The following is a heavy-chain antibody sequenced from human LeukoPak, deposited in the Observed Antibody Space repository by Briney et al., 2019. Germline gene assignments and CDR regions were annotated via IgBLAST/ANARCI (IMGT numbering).Heavy chain of an antibody. CDR1: GFTLSNHW. V-gene: IGHV3-7*03. CDR3: ARNNGMDV. CDR2: VNRDGSET. J-gene: IGHJ6*02. Sequence: HPGGSLRLSCAASGFTLSNHWKTWVRQVPGRGPEWVANVNRDGSETYYLDSVKGRFTISKDNAKNSLYLQMNSLRAEDTALYHCARNNGMDVWGQGTTVIVSS.